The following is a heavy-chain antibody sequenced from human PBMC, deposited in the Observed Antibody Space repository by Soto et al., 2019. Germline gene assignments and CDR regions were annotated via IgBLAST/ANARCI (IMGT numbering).Heavy chain of an antibody. J-gene: IGHJ3*02. D-gene: IGHD6-13*01. V-gene: IGHV3-30*04. Sequence: QVQLVESGGGVVQPGRSLRLSCAASGFTFSSYAMHWVRQAPGKGLDWVAVISNDGRNKYYAHYVKGRFTISRDNSKTTLSLHMTSLRPEDTAVSYCARAYAYTSSWYAGSFDIWGQGTIVTVSS. CDR3: ARAYAYTSSWYAGSFDI. CDR2: ISNDGRNK. CDR1: GFTFSSYA.